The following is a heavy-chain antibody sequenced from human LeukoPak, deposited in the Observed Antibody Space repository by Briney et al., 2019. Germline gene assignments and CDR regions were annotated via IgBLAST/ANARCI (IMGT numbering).Heavy chain of an antibody. Sequence: SQTLSLTRTVSGGSISSGGYYWSWIRQHPGKGLEWIGYIYYSGSTYYNPSLKSRVTISVDTSKNQFSLKLSSVTAADTAVYYCASLYYYDSSGYLTAIDYWGQGTLVTVSS. CDR3: ASLYYYDSSGYLTAIDY. V-gene: IGHV4-31*03. D-gene: IGHD3-22*01. J-gene: IGHJ4*02. CDR1: GGSISSGGYY. CDR2: IYYSGST.